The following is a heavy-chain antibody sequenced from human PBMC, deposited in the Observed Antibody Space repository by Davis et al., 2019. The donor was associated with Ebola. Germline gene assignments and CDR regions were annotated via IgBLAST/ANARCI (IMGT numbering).Heavy chain of an antibody. V-gene: IGHV3-11*06. Sequence: GESLKISCAASGFTFSDYYMSWIRQAPGKGLEWVSYISSSSSYTNYADSVKGRFTISRDNAKNSLYLQMNSLRAEDTAVYYCAKDRMLDWFDPWGQGTLVTVSS. CDR3: AKDRMLDWFDP. CDR1: GFTFSDYY. J-gene: IGHJ5*02. D-gene: IGHD3-16*01. CDR2: ISSSSSYT.